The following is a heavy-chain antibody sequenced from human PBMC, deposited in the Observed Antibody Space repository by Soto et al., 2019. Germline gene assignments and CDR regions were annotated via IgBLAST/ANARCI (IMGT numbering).Heavy chain of an antibody. V-gene: IGHV1-2*02. CDR2: INPNSGGA. Sequence: ASVKVSCKASGYTFTGYYMHWVRQAPGQGLEWMGWINPNSGGANYAQKFQGRVTMTRDTSISTAYMELSRLRSDDTAVYYCARDGGKVAAAGGDYWGQGTPVTVSS. CDR3: ARDGGKVAAAGGDY. CDR1: GYTFTGYY. D-gene: IGHD6-13*01. J-gene: IGHJ4*02.